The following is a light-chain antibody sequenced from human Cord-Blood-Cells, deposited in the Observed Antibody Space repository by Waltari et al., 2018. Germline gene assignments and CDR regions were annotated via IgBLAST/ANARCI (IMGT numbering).Light chain of an antibody. CDR1: SSDVGGYNS. Sequence: QSALTQPASVSGSPGQSITISCTGPSSDVGGYNSVSWYQQHPGKAPKLMIYDVSKRPSGVSNRFSGSKSGNTASLTISGLQAEDEADYYCSSYTSSSTYVVFGGGTKLTVL. J-gene: IGLJ2*01. CDR3: SSYTSSSTYVV. V-gene: IGLV2-14*01. CDR2: DVS.